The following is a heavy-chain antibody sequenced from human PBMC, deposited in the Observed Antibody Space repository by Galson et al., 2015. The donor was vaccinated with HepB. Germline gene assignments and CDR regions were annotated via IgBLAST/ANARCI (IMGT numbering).Heavy chain of an antibody. D-gene: IGHD5-24*01. Sequence: SLRLSCAASGFTFSSYSMNWVRQAPGKGLEWVSSISSSSSYIYYADSVKGRFTISGDNAKNSLYLQMNSLRAEDTAVYYCARDFDGYNWAFAFDIWGQGTMVTVSS. CDR2: ISSSSSYI. J-gene: IGHJ3*02. CDR3: ARDFDGYNWAFAFDI. V-gene: IGHV3-21*01. CDR1: GFTFSSYS.